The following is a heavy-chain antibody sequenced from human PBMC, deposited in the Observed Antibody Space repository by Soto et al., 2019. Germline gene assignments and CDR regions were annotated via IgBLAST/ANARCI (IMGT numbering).Heavy chain of an antibody. CDR2: IDLTGRT. J-gene: IGHJ6*02. V-gene: IGHV4-30-4*08. D-gene: IGHD6-19*01. CDR1: GGSISSGDCY. Sequence: PSETLSLTCTVSGGSISSGDCYWSWIRQPPGKGLEWIGYIDLTGRTYYNPSLKSRLAVSVDTSKNQFSLTLSSVTAADTAVYFCARFSSLDKDYVVDVWGQGTMVT. CDR3: ARFSSLDKDYVVDV.